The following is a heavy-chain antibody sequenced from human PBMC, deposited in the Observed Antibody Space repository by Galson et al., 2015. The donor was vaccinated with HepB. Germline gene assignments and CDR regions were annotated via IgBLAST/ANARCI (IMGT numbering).Heavy chain of an antibody. J-gene: IGHJ5*02. Sequence: PALVKPTQTLTLTCTFSGFSLSTSGVGVGWIRQPPGKALERLALIYWDDDKRYSPSLKSRLTITKDTSKNQVVLTMTNMDPVDTATYYCAHSNSWIQLWLRRAAFDPWGQGTLVTVSS. V-gene: IGHV2-5*02. D-gene: IGHD5-18*01. CDR1: GFSLSTSGVG. CDR3: AHSNSWIQLWLRRAAFDP. CDR2: IYWDDDK.